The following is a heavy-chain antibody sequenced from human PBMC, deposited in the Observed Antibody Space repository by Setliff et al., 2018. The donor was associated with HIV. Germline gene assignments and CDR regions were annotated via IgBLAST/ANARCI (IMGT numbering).Heavy chain of an antibody. CDR3: ARQAWHSGRNGYFVDY. J-gene: IGHJ4*02. Sequence: SETLSLTCTVSGYSISSGYYWGWIRQPPGKGLEWMGSIYHSGSTYYNQSLKSRVTISVDTSKNQFSLKLSSVTAADTAVYYCARQAWHSGRNGYFVDYWGQGTLVTVSS. D-gene: IGHD2-15*01. V-gene: IGHV4-38-2*02. CDR2: IYHSGST. CDR1: GYSISSGYY.